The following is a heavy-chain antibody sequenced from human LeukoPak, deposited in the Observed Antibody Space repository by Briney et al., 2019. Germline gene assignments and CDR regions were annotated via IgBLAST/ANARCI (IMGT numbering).Heavy chain of an antibody. CDR2: INRDGSIT. CDR3: ARSGHGSGSYPSALDY. Sequence: QPGGSLRLSCAASGFNFSNHWIHWVRQAPGKGLVWVSRINRDGSITSYADFVKGRFTISRDNAKNTLYLQTNSLRAEDTAVYYCARSGHGSGSYPSALDYWGQGTLVTVSS. V-gene: IGHV3-74*01. J-gene: IGHJ4*02. CDR1: GFNFSNHW. D-gene: IGHD3-10*01.